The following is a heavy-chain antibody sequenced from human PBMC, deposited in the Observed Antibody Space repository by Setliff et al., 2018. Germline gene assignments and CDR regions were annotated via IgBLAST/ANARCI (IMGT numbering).Heavy chain of an antibody. Sequence: ASVKVSCKASGYIFTGYHMHWVRQAPGQGLEWMGWINPNSGDTKFAQKFQGRVTMTRDTSISTVYTELSSLRFDDTAVYYCARGRVLATSEADLGDYWGQGTLVTVSS. CDR3: ARGRVLATSEADLGDY. J-gene: IGHJ4*02. D-gene: IGHD6-19*01. V-gene: IGHV1-2*02. CDR2: INPNSGDT. CDR1: GYIFTGYH.